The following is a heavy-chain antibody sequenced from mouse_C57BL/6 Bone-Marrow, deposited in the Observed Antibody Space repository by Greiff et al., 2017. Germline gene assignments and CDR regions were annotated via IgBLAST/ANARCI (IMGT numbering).Heavy chain of an antibody. CDR2: IRSGGSYT. CDR3: ARQSGSYYSNYFDV. J-gene: IGHJ1*03. Sequence: DVMLVESGGDLVKPGGSLKLSCAASGFTFSSYGMSWVSQTPDKRLEWVATIRSGGSYTYYPDSVKGRFTISRDNAKNTLYLQMSSLKSEDTAMYYGARQSGSYYSNYFDVWGTGTTVTVSS. D-gene: IGHD2-5*01. V-gene: IGHV5-6*02. CDR1: GFTFSSYG.